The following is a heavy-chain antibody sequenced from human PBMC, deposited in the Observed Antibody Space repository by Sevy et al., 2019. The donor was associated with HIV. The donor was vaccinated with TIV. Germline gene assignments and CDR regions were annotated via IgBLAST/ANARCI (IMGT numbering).Heavy chain of an antibody. D-gene: IGHD2-15*01. CDR3: APSPGGTKHFNP. Sequence: SVKVSCKASGFTFTYYTVHWVRQAPGQGLEWMGWINPGNGNTRYSQKFQGRVTITTDTSAATTYMALSSLRPEDTAVYYCAPSPGGTKHFNPWGQGTRVTVSS. CDR1: GFTFTYYT. V-gene: IGHV1-3*01. J-gene: IGHJ5*02. CDR2: INPGNGNT.